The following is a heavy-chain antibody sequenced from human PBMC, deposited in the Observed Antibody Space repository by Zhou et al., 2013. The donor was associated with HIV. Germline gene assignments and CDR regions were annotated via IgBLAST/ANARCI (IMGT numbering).Heavy chain of an antibody. J-gene: IGHJ4*02. D-gene: IGHD3-16*02. CDR3: ARVIFDRSDY. Sequence: QVQLVQSGGEVKKPGASVKVSCKASGYTFNSYGIGWVRQAPGQGLEWMGWISGNNDNTKYAQKFQGRVTMTTDTSTSTAYMEVRSLRSDDTAVYYCARVIFDRSDYWGQGTLVTVSS. CDR1: GYTFNSYG. CDR2: ISGNNDNT. V-gene: IGHV1-18*01.